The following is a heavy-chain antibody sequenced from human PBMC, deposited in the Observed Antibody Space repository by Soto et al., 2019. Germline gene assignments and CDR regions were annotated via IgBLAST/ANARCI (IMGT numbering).Heavy chain of an antibody. CDR1: GFTFSSYS. V-gene: IGHV3-21*01. CDR2: ISSSSSYI. Sequence: EVQLVESGGGLVKPGGSLRLSCAASGFTFSSYSMNWVRQAPGKGLEWVSSISSSSSYIYYADSVKGRFTISRDNAKNSLYLQMNSLRAEDTAVYYCARDRVAAAGKPFDYWGQETLVTVSS. D-gene: IGHD6-13*01. CDR3: ARDRVAAAGKPFDY. J-gene: IGHJ4*02.